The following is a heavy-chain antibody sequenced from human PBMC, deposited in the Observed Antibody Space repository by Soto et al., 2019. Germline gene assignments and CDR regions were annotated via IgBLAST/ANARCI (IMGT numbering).Heavy chain of an antibody. CDR1: GGTFSSYA. D-gene: IGHD2-15*01. V-gene: IGHV1-69*01. CDR3: AREGTGYCSCGSCHLWSAMDYYYGMDV. J-gene: IGHJ6*02. CDR2: IIPIFGTA. Sequence: QVQLVQSGAEVQKPGSSVKVSCKAAGGTFSSYAISWVRQAPGQGLEGMGGIIPIFGTANYAQTFQGRDTITADESTSTAYMELSSLRSEDTAVYYCAREGTGYCSCGSCHLWSAMDYYYGMDVWGQGTTVTVSS.